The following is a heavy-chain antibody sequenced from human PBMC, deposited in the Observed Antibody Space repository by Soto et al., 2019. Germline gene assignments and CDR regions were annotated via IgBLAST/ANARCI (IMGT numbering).Heavy chain of an antibody. CDR2: VSPENSNA. CDR1: GYTFTNFG. J-gene: IGHJ4*02. CDR3: EVTTGY. V-gene: IGHV1-8*01. D-gene: IGHD1-1*01. Sequence: ASVKVSCKASGYTFTNFGISWVRQAPGQGLEYMGWVSPENSNAGYAQQFRGRVSMTTNTIISTAYLELTDLRYEDTAVYYCEVTTGYWGQGTMVTVSS.